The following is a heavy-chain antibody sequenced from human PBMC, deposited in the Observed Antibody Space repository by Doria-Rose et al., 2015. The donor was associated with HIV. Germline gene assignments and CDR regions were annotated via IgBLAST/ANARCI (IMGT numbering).Heavy chain of an antibody. V-gene: IGHV4-31*02. CDR2: TYYTGTS. CDR1: GASVSRRGYY. CDR3: TRMGSYRELDY. J-gene: IGHJ4*02. Sequence: GASVSRRGYYWTWIRQVPSQGLDSLGYTYYTGTSDYSPSLKSRLNMAVDTSKNQFSLKLSFVTVADTAVYYCTRMGSYRELDYWGQGALVIVSA. D-gene: IGHD3-3*01.